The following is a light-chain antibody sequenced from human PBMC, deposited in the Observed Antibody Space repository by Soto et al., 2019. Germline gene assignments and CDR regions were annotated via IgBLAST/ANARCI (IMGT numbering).Light chain of an antibody. CDR1: QDVGNY. J-gene: IGKJ1*01. Sequence: DIQMTQSPSSLSASVGDRVTITCRASQDVGNYLAWYQQSPGKVPRLLIHDASTLPSGVPSRFSGSGSGTDFTLTISRLQSEDFAVYYCQQYNNSPWTFGQGTKVDIK. V-gene: IGKV1-27*01. CDR3: QQYNNSPWT. CDR2: DAS.